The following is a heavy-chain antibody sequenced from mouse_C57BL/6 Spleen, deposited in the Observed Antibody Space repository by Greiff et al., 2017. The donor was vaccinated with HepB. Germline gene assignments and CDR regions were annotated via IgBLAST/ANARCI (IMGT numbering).Heavy chain of an antibody. J-gene: IGHJ4*01. V-gene: IGHV1-19*01. D-gene: IGHD1-1*01. Sequence: EVQLQQSGPVLVKPGASVKMSCKASGYTFTDYYMNWVKQSHGKSLEWIGVINPYNGGTSYNQKFKGKATLTVDKSSSTAYMELNSLTSEDSAVYYCARSYCYGSSYLYYAMDYWGQGTSVTVSS. CDR2: INPYNGGT. CDR1: GYTFTDYY. CDR3: ARSYCYGSSYLYYAMDY.